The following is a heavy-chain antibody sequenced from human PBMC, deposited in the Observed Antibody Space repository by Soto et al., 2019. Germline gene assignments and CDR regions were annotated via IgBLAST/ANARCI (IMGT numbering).Heavy chain of an antibody. V-gene: IGHV3-74*01. J-gene: IGHJ4*02. Sequence: PGGSLILSCAASGFPCRSYCMHWVLQAPGKGLEWVACITCDGSSTSYADSVKGRFTISRDNAKNTLYLQMNSLRAEDTAVYYCARDRDDILTGYYADYWGQGTLVTVSS. CDR2: ITCDGSST. D-gene: IGHD3-9*01. CDR1: GFPCRSYC. CDR3: ARDRDDILTGYYADY.